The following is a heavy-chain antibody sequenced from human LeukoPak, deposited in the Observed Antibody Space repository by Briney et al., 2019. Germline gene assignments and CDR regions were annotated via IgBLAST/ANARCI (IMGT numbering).Heavy chain of an antibody. CDR2: IYPGDSDI. V-gene: IGHV5-51*01. Sequence: GESLKISGKGSGYSFTSYWIGWVRQMPGKGLEWMGIIYPGDSDIRYSPSFQGQVTISADKSISTAYLQWSSLKASDTAMYYCARRVGRQLANDAFDIWGQGTMVTVSS. D-gene: IGHD6-6*01. CDR3: ARRVGRQLANDAFDI. CDR1: GYSFTSYW. J-gene: IGHJ3*02.